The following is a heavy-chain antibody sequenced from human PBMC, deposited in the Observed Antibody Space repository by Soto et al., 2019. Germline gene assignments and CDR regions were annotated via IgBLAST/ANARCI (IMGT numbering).Heavy chain of an antibody. CDR1: GYSFTSYW. CDR2: IDPSDSYT. CDR3: ARQVGDTAMVLDASDI. D-gene: IGHD5-18*01. V-gene: IGHV5-10-1*01. Sequence: GESLKTSCKGSGYSFTSYWISWLRQMPAKVLERMGRIDPSDSYTNYSPSFQGHVTISADKSISTAYRQWSSLKASDTAMYYCARQVGDTAMVLDASDICGQGIRVTVAS. J-gene: IGHJ3*02.